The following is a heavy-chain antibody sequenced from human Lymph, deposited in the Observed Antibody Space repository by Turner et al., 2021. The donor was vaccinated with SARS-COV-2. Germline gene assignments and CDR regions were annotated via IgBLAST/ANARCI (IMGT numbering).Heavy chain of an antibody. CDR3: ARVLPYGDYFDF. Sequence: EVQLVESGGGLIQPGGSLRLSCAASEFTVSSNYMSWVSQAPGKGLEWVSLIYSGGSTFYADSVKGRFTISRDNSKNTLYLQMNSLRADDTAVYYCARVLPYGDYFDFWGQGTLVTVSS. CDR2: IYSGGST. D-gene: IGHD4-17*01. J-gene: IGHJ4*01. CDR1: EFTVSSNY. V-gene: IGHV3-53*01.